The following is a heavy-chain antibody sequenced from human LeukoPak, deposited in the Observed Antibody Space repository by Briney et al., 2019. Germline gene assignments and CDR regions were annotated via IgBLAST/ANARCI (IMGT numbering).Heavy chain of an antibody. J-gene: IGHJ4*02. CDR1: GGSISSYY. CDR3: ARATMMPDY. CDR2: IYYSGST. V-gene: IGHV4-59*08. D-gene: IGHD3-22*01. Sequence: SETLSLTCTVSGGSISSYYWSLIRQPPGKGLEWIGYIYYSGSTNYNPSLKSRVTISVDTSKNQFSLKLSSVTAADTAVYYCARATMMPDYWGQGTLVTVSS.